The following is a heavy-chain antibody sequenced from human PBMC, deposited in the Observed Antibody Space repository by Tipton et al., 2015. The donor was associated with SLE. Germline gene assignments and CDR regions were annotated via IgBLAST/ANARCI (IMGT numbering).Heavy chain of an antibody. CDR3: ARVRRQDFWSGYRYLNWFDP. CDR1: GGSISSHY. D-gene: IGHD3-3*01. V-gene: IGHV4-59*11. CDR2: IYNSGST. J-gene: IGHJ5*02. Sequence: TLSLTCTVSGGSISSHYWSWIRQPPGKGLEWIGYIYNSGSTNYNPSLKSRVTISVDTSKNQFSLKLSSVTAADTAVYYCARVRRQDFWSGYRYLNWFDPWGQGTLVTVSS.